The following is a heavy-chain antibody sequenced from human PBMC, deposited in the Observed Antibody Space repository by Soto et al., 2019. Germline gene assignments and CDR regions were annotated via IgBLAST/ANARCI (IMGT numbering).Heavy chain of an antibody. D-gene: IGHD3-3*01. V-gene: IGHV3-15*01. Sequence: GGSLRLSCAASGFTFSNAWMSWVRQAPGKGLEWVGRIKSKTDGGTTDYAAPVKGRFTISRDDSKNTLYLQMNSLKTEDTAVYYCTTGTSTIFGVVIASTFDYWGQGTLVTVSS. CDR3: TTGTSTIFGVVIASTFDY. J-gene: IGHJ4*02. CDR1: GFTFSNAW. CDR2: IKSKTDGGTT.